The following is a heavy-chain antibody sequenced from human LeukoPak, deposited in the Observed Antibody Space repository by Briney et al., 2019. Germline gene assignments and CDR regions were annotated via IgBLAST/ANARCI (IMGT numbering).Heavy chain of an antibody. V-gene: IGHV3-30*19. CDR2: ISYDASNK. D-gene: IGHD5-12*01. CDR1: GFTFSSYG. CDR3: AREIVATIGFDY. J-gene: IGHJ4*02. Sequence: GGSLRLSCAASGFTFSSYGMHWVRQAPGKGLEWVAVISYDASNKYYADSVKGRFTISRDNSKNTLYLQMNSLRTEDTAVYYCAREIVATIGFDYWGQGTLVTVSS.